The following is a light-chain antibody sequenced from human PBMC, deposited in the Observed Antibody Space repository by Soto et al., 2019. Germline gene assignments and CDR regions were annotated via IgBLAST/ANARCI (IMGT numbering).Light chain of an antibody. CDR1: QSGLYSSNNKNY. Sequence: DIVMTQSPDSLAVSLGERATIDCNSSQSGLYSSNNKNYLAWYQQKPGQPPKLLIYWASTRESGVPDRFSGSGSGTDFTLTISSLQAEDVAVYYCQQYYSTPWTFGQGTKVDIK. V-gene: IGKV4-1*01. CDR2: WAS. CDR3: QQYYSTPWT. J-gene: IGKJ1*01.